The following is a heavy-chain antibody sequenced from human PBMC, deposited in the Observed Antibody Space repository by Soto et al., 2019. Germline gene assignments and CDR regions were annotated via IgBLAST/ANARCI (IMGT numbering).Heavy chain of an antibody. V-gene: IGHV4-30-4*01. CDR1: GGSISSGDYY. J-gene: IGHJ4*02. Sequence: QVQLQESGPGLVKPSQTLSLTCTVSGGSISSGDYYWSWIRQPPGKGLEWIGYIYYSGSTYYNPYLKSRVTISVDTSKTQFSLKLSSVTAADTAVYYCAREEVARGAEGFDYWGQGTLVTVSS. CDR3: AREEVARGAEGFDY. D-gene: IGHD2-15*01. CDR2: IYYSGST.